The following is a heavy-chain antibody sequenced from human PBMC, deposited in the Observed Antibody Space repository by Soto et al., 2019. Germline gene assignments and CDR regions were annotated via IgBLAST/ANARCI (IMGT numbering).Heavy chain of an antibody. CDR1: GGTFGSYA. D-gene: IGHD4-17*01. Sequence: QVQLVQSGAEVKKPGSSVKVSCKASGGTFGSYAISWVRQAPGQGHERMGGVIPIFGTANYAQKCQGRVTMTADESTSTAYMELSSLRSEDTAVYYCSRGSGGTTVAFGMVVWGQGPAVTVSS. J-gene: IGHJ6*02. CDR2: VIPIFGTA. V-gene: IGHV1-69*01. CDR3: SRGSGGTTVAFGMVV.